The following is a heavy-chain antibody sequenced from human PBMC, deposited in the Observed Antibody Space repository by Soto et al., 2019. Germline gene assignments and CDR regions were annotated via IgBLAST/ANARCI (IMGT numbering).Heavy chain of an antibody. CDR2: IYYSGST. J-gene: IGHJ4*02. V-gene: IGHV4-31*03. D-gene: IGHD2-21*02. CDR1: GGSISSGGYY. CDR3: AGDRTGGGVVTGD. Sequence: QVQLQESGPGLVKPSQTLSLTCTVSGGSISSGGYYWSWIRQHPGKGLEWIGYIYYSGSTSYNPSLTGRLTISVDTSKNQFARKVSSVTAADTAVYYCAGDRTGGGVVTGDWGQGTLVTVSS.